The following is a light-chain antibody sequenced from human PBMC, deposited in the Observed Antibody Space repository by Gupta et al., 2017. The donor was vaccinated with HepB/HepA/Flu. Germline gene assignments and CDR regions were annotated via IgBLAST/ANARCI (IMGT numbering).Light chain of an antibody. V-gene: IGKV1-6*01. CDR1: QGIRND. J-gene: IGKJ1*01. CDR2: STS. Sequence: AIQMTQSPSSLSASVGDRVTITCRASQGIRNDLGWYQQKPGKAPKLLIYSTSTLQSGVPSRFNGSGSGTEFTLTISSLQPEEFATYYCLQDYDYPWTFGQGTKVEIK. CDR3: LQDYDYPWT.